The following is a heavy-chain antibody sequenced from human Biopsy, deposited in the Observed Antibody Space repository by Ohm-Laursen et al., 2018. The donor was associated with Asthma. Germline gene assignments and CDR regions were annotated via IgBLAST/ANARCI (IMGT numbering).Heavy chain of an antibody. J-gene: IGHJ4*02. CDR1: GFTFSSYG. CDR2: VSYDGGVA. CDR3: AKRRGYSDLTDFDH. V-gene: IGHV3-30*18. Sequence: SLRLSCTASGFTFSSYGMHWVRQAPGKGLEWVAVVSYDGGVAHYADSMKGRFTISRDNAKSTLYLQMNRLRTDDTAVYYCAKRRGYSDLTDFDHWGQGTLVTVSS. D-gene: IGHD3-3*01.